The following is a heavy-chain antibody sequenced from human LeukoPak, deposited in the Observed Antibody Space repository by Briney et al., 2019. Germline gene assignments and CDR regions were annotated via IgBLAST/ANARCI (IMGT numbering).Heavy chain of an antibody. V-gene: IGHV4-34*01. J-gene: IGHJ4*02. CDR1: GGSFSGYY. CDR2: INHSGST. CDR3: ARVSLDYYFDY. Sequence: SETLSLTCAVYGGSFSGYYWSWIRQPPGKGLEWIGDINHSGSTNYNPSLKSRVTISVDTSKNQFSLKLSSVTAADTAVYYCARVSLDYYFDYWGQGTLVTISS.